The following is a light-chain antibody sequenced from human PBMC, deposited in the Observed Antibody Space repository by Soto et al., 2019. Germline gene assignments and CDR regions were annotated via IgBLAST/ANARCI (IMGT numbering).Light chain of an antibody. V-gene: IGKV3-20*01. J-gene: IGKJ2*01. CDR2: SAS. CDR3: QQYGSFPYT. CDR1: QSVSNNY. Sequence: EIVLTQSPGTLSLSPGERATLSCRASQSVSNNYLAWYQQKPGQAPRLVIYSASSRATGIPERFSGGGSGTDFTLTISRLEPEDFAVYYCQQYGSFPYTFGQGTKVDNK.